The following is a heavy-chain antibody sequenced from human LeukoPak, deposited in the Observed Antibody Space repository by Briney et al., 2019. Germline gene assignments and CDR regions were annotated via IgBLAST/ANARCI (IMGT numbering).Heavy chain of an antibody. CDR2: IYSGGST. CDR1: GFTVSSNY. CDR3: ATSSGSYDFDY. Sequence: GSLRLSCAASGFTVSSNYMSWVRQAPGKGLEWVSVIYSGGSTYYADSVKGRFTISRDNSKNTLYLQMNSLRAEDTAVYYCATSSGSYDFDYWGQGTLVTVSS. D-gene: IGHD3-10*01. V-gene: IGHV3-66*01. J-gene: IGHJ4*02.